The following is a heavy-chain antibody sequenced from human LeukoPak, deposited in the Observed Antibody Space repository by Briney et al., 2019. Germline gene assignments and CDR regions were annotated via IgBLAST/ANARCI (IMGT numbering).Heavy chain of an antibody. V-gene: IGHV3-30*02. CDR3: AKDSTHYRVWDDYDSAGLTY. Sequence: GGSLRLSCSASGFTFSSYGLHWVRQAPGKGLEWVAFIRYDGSNKYYADSVKGRVTISRDNSKNTLYLQMDSLRAEDTAVYYCAKDSTHYRVWDDYDSAGLTYWGQGTLVTVSS. CDR1: GFTFSSYG. J-gene: IGHJ4*02. CDR2: IRYDGSNK. D-gene: IGHD3-22*01.